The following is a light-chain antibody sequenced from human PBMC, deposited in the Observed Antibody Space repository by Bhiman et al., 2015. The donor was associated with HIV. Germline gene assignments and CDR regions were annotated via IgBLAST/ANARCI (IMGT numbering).Light chain of an antibody. Sequence: QSALTQPPSASGSPGQSVTISCTGTISDVGFYNYVSWYQHHPGKAPKLMIYEVNKRPSGVPDRFSGSKSGTSASLAISGLQAEDEADYYCAAWDDSLNGRVFGTGTKVTVL. CDR2: EVN. CDR3: AAWDDSLNGRV. CDR1: ISDVGFYNY. J-gene: IGLJ1*01. V-gene: IGLV2-8*01.